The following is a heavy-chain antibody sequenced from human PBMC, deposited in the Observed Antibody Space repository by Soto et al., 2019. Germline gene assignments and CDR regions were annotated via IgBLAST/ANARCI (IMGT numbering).Heavy chain of an antibody. D-gene: IGHD4-17*01. CDR1: GFTFSSYA. CDR3: ARDSSKTTRGAFDI. Sequence: QVQLVESGGGVVQPGRSLRLSCAASGFTFSSYAMHWVRQATGKGLEWVSVISDDGNKKYYADSVKGRFTISRDRSKNTLYLQMNSLRAEDTAVYYCARDSSKTTRGAFDIWGQGTMVTVS. V-gene: IGHV3-30-3*01. J-gene: IGHJ3*02. CDR2: ISDDGNKK.